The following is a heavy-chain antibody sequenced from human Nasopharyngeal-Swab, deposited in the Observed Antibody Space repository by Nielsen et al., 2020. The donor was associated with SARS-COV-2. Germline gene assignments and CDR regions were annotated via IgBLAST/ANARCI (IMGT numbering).Heavy chain of an antibody. CDR2: IYYSGST. J-gene: IGHJ3*02. CDR1: GGSISSANYY. Sequence: SETLSLTCTVSGGSISSANYYWSWIRQHPGKGLEWIGYIYYSGSTYYNPSLKSRVTISVDTSKNQFSLKLSSVTAADTAVYYCARARITMIVVVNAFDIWGQGTMVTVSS. CDR3: ARARITMIVVVNAFDI. V-gene: IGHV4-31*03. D-gene: IGHD3-22*01.